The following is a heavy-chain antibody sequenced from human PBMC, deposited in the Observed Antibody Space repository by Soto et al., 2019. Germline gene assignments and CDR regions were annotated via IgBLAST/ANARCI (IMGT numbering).Heavy chain of an antibody. CDR2: ISYDGSNK. V-gene: IGHV3-30-3*01. Sequence: GGSLRLSCAASGFTFSSYAMHWVRQAPGKGLEWVAVISYDGSNKYYADSVKGRFTISRDNSKNTLYLQMNSLRAEDTAVYYCARQNGLGYYYGMDVWGQGTTVTVSS. J-gene: IGHJ6*02. D-gene: IGHD2-21*01. CDR1: GFTFSSYA. CDR3: ARQNGLGYYYGMDV.